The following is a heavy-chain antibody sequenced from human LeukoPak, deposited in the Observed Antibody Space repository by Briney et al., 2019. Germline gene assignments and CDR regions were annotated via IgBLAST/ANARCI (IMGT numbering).Heavy chain of an antibody. J-gene: IGHJ5*02. CDR1: NCSLNTSGEG. CDR2: IYWNDDK. V-gene: IGHV2-5*01. CDR3: AHSPATYSDFWSGFHTTGNCFDP. D-gene: IGHD3-3*01. Sequence: SGPKLVNPTQTLTLTCTFSNCSLNTSGEGVGWIRQPLGKALEWLALIYWNDDKRYSPSLKSRLTITKDTSNNQVVLTMSNIDPVDTATYYCAHSPATYSDFWSGFHTTGNCFDPWGPGTLVTVSS.